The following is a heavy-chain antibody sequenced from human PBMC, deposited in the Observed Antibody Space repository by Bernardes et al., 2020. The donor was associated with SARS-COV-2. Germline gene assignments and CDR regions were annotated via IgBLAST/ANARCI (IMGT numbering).Heavy chain of an antibody. CDR1: GFTFANYA. Sequence: GGTLRLCCATCGFTFANYAMTWVRQAPGKGLEWVGVIRSKPYGGTTEYAASVKGRFIISRDDSKSFVYLQMNSLKIEDTAVYFCAGSFYAFYLDYWGQGTPVTVSS. CDR2: IRSKPYGGTT. J-gene: IGHJ4*02. V-gene: IGHV3-49*04. D-gene: IGHD1-26*01. CDR3: AGSFYAFYLDY.